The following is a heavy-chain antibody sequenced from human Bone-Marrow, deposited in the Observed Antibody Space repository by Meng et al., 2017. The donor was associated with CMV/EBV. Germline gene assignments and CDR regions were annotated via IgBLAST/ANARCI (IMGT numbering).Heavy chain of an antibody. CDR1: GFTFSSYA. Sequence: GGSLRLSCAASGFTFSSYAMSWVRQAPGKGLEWVSTFGSSGNTYYADSVKGRFTISRDNSKNTLFLQMNSLRAEDTAVFYCAKRDTTKYFDPWGQGNRVTGAS. V-gene: IGHV3-23*01. J-gene: IGHJ4*02. CDR3: AKRDTTKYFDP. CDR2: FGSSGNT. D-gene: IGHD5-18*01.